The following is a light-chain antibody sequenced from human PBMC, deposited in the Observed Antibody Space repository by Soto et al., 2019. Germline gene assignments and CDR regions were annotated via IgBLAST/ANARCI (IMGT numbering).Light chain of an antibody. J-gene: IGKJ4*01. CDR2: DAS. V-gene: IGKV3-11*01. CDR1: QSVNNF. CDR3: QHRSNWPLT. Sequence: LTQSASTLSLSTGERATLSCRASQSVNNFLAWYQQKPGQAPRLLIYDASNRATGIPARFSGGGSGTDFTLTISSLEPEDFAVYYCQHRSNWPLTFAGGTKV.